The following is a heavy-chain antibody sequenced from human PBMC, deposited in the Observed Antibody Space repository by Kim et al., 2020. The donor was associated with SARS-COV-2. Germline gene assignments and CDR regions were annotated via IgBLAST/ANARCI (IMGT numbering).Heavy chain of an antibody. D-gene: IGHD1-26*01. V-gene: IGHV1-24*01. CDR2: FDPEDGET. CDR1: GYTLTELS. J-gene: IGHJ3*02. Sequence: ASVKVSCKVSGYTLTELSMHWVRQAPGKGLEWMGGFDPEDGETIYAQKFQGRVTMTEDTSTDTAYMELSSLRSEDTAVYYCATTLYSGSYYVGAFDIWGQGTMVTVSS. CDR3: ATTLYSGSYYVGAFDI.